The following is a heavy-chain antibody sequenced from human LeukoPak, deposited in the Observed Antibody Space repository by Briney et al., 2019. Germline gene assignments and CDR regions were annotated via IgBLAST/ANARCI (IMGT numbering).Heavy chain of an antibody. J-gene: IGHJ4*02. Sequence: EGSLRLSCAASGFTFSSYSMNWVRQAPGKGLEWVSSISSSSSYIYYADSVKGRFTISRDNAKNSLYLQMNSLRAEDTAVYYCARAGVDTADFDYWGQGTLVTVSS. CDR3: ARAGVDTADFDY. CDR1: GFTFSSYS. CDR2: ISSSSSYI. D-gene: IGHD5-18*01. V-gene: IGHV3-21*01.